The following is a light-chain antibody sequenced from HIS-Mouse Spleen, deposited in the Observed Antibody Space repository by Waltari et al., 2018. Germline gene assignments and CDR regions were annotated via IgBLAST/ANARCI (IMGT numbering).Light chain of an antibody. J-gene: IGLJ2*01. V-gene: IGLV2-11*01. CDR1: SRDVGGYNY. Sequence: QSALTQPRPVSGSPGPSVTIPCTGTSRDVGGYNYVPWYQQHPGKAPKLMIYDVSKRPSGVPDRFSGSKSGNTASLTISGLQAEDEADYYCCSYAGSYPVVFGGGTKLTVL. CDR3: CSYAGSYPVV. CDR2: DVS.